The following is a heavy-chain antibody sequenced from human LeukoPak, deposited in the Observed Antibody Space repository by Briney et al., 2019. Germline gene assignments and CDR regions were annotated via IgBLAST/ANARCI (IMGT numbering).Heavy chain of an antibody. D-gene: IGHD1-7*01. Sequence: GGSLRLSCAASGFTFSSYSMNWVRQAPGNGLEWVSSISSSSSYIYYADSVKGRFTISRDNAKNSLYLQMNSLRAEDTAVYYCARERRPKLRIDYWGQGTLVTVSS. J-gene: IGHJ4*02. V-gene: IGHV3-21*01. CDR3: ARERRPKLRIDY. CDR1: GFTFSSYS. CDR2: ISSSSSYI.